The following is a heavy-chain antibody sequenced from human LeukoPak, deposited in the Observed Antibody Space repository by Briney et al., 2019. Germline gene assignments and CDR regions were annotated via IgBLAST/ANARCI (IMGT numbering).Heavy chain of an antibody. CDR1: GGSITTSSYY. J-gene: IGHJ4*02. V-gene: IGHV4-39*07. Sequence: SETLSLACNVSGGSITTSSYYWGWIRQPPGKGLEWIARIYSSGYTYYNPSLKSRGTISVDTSKNQFSLKLTSVTAADTAVYYCAGSDLTQGYWDYWGQGTLVKVSS. CDR3: AGSDLTQGYWDY. D-gene: IGHD3-22*01. CDR2: IYSSGYT.